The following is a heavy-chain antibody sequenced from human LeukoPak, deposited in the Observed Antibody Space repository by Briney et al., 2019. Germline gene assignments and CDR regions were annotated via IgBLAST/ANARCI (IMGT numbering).Heavy chain of an antibody. CDR1: GFTVSNNF. V-gene: IGHV3-53*01. CDR3: ARWHTTDNNYFYDY. J-gene: IGHJ4*02. D-gene: IGHD2/OR15-2a*01. Sequence: PGGSLRLSCSASGFTVSNNFMSWLRQAPEKGLEWVSIIYDTGTTYYTDSVKGRFTISRDNSKNTLYLQMNSLRAEDTAIYFCARWHTTDNNYFYDYWGQGTLVTVSS. CDR2: IYDTGTT.